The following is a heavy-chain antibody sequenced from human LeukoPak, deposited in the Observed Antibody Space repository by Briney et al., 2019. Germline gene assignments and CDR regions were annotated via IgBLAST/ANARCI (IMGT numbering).Heavy chain of an antibody. CDR3: TRMTTGHDY. CDR1: GVSFDDYY. D-gene: IGHD4-17*01. V-gene: IGHV4-34*01. J-gene: IGHJ4*02. CDR2: INHSGYT. Sequence: SETLSLTCAVSGVSFDDYYWSWVRQPPGKGLEWIGEINHSGYTSDSPSLKSRVTMSIDTSRKQFSLNLRSVTVADTAVYYCTRMTTGHDYWGQGTLVTVSS.